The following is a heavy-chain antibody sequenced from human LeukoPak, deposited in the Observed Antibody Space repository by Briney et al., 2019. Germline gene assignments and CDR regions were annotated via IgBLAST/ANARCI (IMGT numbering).Heavy chain of an antibody. J-gene: IGHJ4*02. CDR3: ARTPHYYDSSGYYNTFDY. V-gene: IGHV3-11*01. Sequence: GGSLRLSCTASGFTFSDYYMSWIRQAPGKGLEWVSYISSSGSTIYYADSVKGRFTISRDNAKNSLYLQMNSLRAEDTAVYYCARTPHYYDSSGYYNTFDYWGQGTLVTVSS. CDR2: ISSSGSTI. D-gene: IGHD3-22*01. CDR1: GFTFSDYY.